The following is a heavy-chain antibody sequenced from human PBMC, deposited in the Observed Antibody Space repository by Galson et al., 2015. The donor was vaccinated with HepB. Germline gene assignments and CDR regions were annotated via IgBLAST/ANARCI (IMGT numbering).Heavy chain of an antibody. CDR2: IYPDKSDS. V-gene: IGHV5-51*01. CDR1: GYSFTNYW. D-gene: IGHD6-6*01. CDR3: ARAFSLSSSWFDP. Sequence: QSGAEVKKPGESLKISCKGSGYSFTNYWIGWVRQMPGKGLEWMGIIYPDKSDSRYSPSFQGQVTISADKSINTAYLEWISLKASVTAVYYCARAFSLSSSWFDPWGQGTRVTVSS. J-gene: IGHJ5*02.